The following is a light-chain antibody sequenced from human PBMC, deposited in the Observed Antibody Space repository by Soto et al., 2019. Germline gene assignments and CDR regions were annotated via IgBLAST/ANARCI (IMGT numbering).Light chain of an antibody. CDR2: GAS. J-gene: IGKJ2*01. CDR3: QQYGDWPPES. CDR1: QSVSRN. Sequence: TQSPATLSVSPGDRATLSCRASQSVSRNLAWYQQKPGQATRLLIYGASTRSAGVPARFSGSGSATEFTLYISRLQSEDVAVYYGQQYGDWPPESFGQGRMLEI. V-gene: IGKV3-15*01.